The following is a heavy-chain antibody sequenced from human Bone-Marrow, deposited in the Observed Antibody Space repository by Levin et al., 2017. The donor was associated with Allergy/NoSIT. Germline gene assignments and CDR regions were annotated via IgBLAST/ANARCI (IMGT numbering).Heavy chain of an antibody. V-gene: IGHV3-30*04. Sequence: QAGGSLRLSCIASGFDFSNFALHWVRQAPGKGLEWLSAISYDGSSQSYIESVKGRFTISRDNSKNIIYLQMNNLSPDDTAVYYCARDTLVRGMYSGMDVWGQGTTVTVSS. CDR1: GFDFSNFA. J-gene: IGHJ6*02. CDR2: ISYDGSSQ. CDR3: ARDTLVRGMYSGMDV.